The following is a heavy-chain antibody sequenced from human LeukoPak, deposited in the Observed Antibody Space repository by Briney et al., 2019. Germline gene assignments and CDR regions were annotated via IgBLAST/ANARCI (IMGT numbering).Heavy chain of an antibody. V-gene: IGHV4-39*01. CDR1: GGSISSSSYY. CDR3: ARRVPSITIFGVVIEDGMDV. D-gene: IGHD3-3*01. J-gene: IGHJ6*02. CDR2: IYYSGST. Sequence: SETLSLTCTVSGGSISSSSYYWGWIRQPPGKGLEWIGSIYYSGSTYYNPSLKSRVTISVDTPKNQFSLKLSSVTAADTAVYYCARRVPSITIFGVVIEDGMDVWGQGTTVTVSS.